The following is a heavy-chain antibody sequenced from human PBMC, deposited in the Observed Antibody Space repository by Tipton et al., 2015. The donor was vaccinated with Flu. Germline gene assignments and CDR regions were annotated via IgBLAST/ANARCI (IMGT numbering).Heavy chain of an antibody. CDR1: GFILSDYW. CDR2: INQDGSQK. CDR3: VRAIYNSDNY. V-gene: IGHV3-7*01. J-gene: IGHJ4*02. D-gene: IGHD1-14*01. Sequence: SLRLSCAASGFILSDYWMSWVRQAPGKGLEWVANINQDGSQKHYVDSVKGRFTISRDNPVNSMYMQMNSLRAEDTAVYYCVRAIYNSDNYSGQGTLVTVSS.